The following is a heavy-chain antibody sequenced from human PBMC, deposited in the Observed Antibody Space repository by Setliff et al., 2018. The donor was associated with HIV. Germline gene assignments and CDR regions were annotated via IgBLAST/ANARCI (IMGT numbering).Heavy chain of an antibody. CDR3: ARGIAVAGTKINYYYYGMDV. CDR2: IIPILGIA. J-gene: IGHJ6*02. V-gene: IGHV1-69*10. D-gene: IGHD6-19*01. Sequence: GASVKVSCKASGGTFSSYAISWVRQAPGQGLEWMGGIIPILGIANYAQKFQGRVTITADESTSSAYMELSSLRSEDTAVYYCARGIAVAGTKINYYYYGMDVWGQGTTGTV. CDR1: GGTFSSYA.